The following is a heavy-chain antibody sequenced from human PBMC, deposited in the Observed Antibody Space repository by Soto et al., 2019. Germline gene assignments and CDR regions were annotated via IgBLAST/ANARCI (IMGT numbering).Heavy chain of an antibody. V-gene: IGHV3-33*01. J-gene: IGHJ6*02. CDR2: IWYDGSNK. Sequence: GGSLRLSCAASGFTFSSYGMHWVRQAPGKGLEWVAVIWYDGSNKYYADSVKGRFTISRDNSKNTLYLQMNSLRAEDTAVYYCARGDIVVVVAATAGYGMDAWGQGTTVTVSS. D-gene: IGHD2-15*01. CDR3: ARGDIVVVVAATAGYGMDA. CDR1: GFTFSSYG.